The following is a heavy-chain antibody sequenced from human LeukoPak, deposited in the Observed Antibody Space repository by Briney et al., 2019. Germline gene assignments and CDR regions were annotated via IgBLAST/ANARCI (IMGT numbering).Heavy chain of an antibody. CDR2: FDPEDGET. V-gene: IGHV1-24*01. D-gene: IGHD3-16*01. CDR3: ATDRRSLGGFDS. J-gene: IGHJ4*02. CDR1: GYTLTESS. Sequence: ASVKVSCKVSGYTLTESSMHWVRQAPGKGLEWMGGFDPEDGETIYAQKFQGRVTMTEDTSTDTAYMELSSLRSEDTAMYYCATDRRSLGGFDSWGQGALVTVSS.